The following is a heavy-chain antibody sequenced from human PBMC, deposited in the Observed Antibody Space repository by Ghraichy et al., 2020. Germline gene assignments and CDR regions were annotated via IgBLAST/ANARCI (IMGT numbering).Heavy chain of an antibody. CDR2: ISSSSSTI. CDR3: ARQEYSSVSPLFDI. J-gene: IGHJ3*02. Sequence: GGSLRLSCAASGFTFSTYTMNWVRQAPGKGLEWVSYISSSSSTIYYADSVKGRFTISRDNAKNSLYLQMNSLRDEDTAVYYCARQEYSSVSPLFDIWGQGTMVTVSS. CDR1: GFTFSTYT. D-gene: IGHD6-19*01. V-gene: IGHV3-48*02.